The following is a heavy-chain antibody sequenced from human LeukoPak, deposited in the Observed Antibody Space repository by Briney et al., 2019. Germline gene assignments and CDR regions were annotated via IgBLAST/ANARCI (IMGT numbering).Heavy chain of an antibody. CDR3: AILTTHSSSSQFDY. J-gene: IGHJ4*02. D-gene: IGHD6-6*01. V-gene: IGHV3-23*01. CDR1: GFTFSRYA. CDR2: ISGSGTIT. Sequence: QPGESLRLSCAASGFTFSRYAMSWVRQAPGKGLEWVSAISGSGTITYYADSVKGRFTISRDNSKDTLYLQMNSLRAEDTAIYFWAILTTHSSSSQFDYWGQGTLVTVSS.